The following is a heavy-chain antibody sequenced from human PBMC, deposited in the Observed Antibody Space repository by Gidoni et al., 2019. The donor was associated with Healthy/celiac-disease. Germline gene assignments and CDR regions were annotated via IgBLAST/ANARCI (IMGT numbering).Heavy chain of an antibody. Sequence: QVQLVQSGAEVKTPGASVKVSCKASGYTFTSYYMHWVRQAPGQGLEWMGIINPSGGSTSYAQQFQGRVTMTMDTSTSTVYMELSSLRSEDTAVYYCARASPGGDAFDIWGQGTMVTVSS. CDR3: ARASPGGDAFDI. CDR2: INPSGGST. D-gene: IGHD1-26*01. CDR1: GYTFTSYY. V-gene: IGHV1-46*01. J-gene: IGHJ3*02.